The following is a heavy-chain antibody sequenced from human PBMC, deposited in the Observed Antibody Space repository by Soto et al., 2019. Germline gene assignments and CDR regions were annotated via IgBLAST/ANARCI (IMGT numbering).Heavy chain of an antibody. CDR2: IYQSGST. CDR3: ARVLGAPLYYFDY. V-gene: IGHV4-38-2*02. J-gene: IGHJ4*02. Sequence: SETLSLTCPVSGYSISIGNYWGWIRQPPGKRLEWIGSIYQSGSTYYNPSLRSRAAISVDTSKNQFSLKLSSVTAADTAVYYCARVLGAPLYYFDYWGQGILVTVSS. CDR1: GYSISIGNY. D-gene: IGHD1-26*01.